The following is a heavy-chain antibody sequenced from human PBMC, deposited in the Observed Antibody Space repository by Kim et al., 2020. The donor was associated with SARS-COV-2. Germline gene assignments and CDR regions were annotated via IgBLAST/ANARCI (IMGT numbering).Heavy chain of an antibody. D-gene: IGHD3-22*01. CDR2: SSALNGNT. J-gene: IGHJ2*01. Sequence: ASVKVSCKASDNTFTTYGITWVRQAPGQGLEWMGWSSALNGNTKYAQKLQGRVTMTADTSTSTAYMELRSLTSDDTAVYYCARGGDYFNRSGQRIGSFDVWGRGTLVTVSS. CDR3: ARGGDYFNRSGQRIGSFDV. V-gene: IGHV1-18*04. CDR1: DNTFTTYG.